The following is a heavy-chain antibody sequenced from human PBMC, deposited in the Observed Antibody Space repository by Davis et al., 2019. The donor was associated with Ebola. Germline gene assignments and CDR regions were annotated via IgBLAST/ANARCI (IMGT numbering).Heavy chain of an antibody. D-gene: IGHD3-3*01. CDR3: ARFKLWSGYYYYYGMDV. V-gene: IGHV4-39*07. CDR1: GGSISSSSYY. J-gene: IGHJ6*02. Sequence: MPSETLSLTCTVSGGSISSSSYYWGWIRQPPGKGLEWIGSIYYSGSTNYNPSLKSRVTISVDTSKNQFSLKLSSVTAADTAVYYCARFKLWSGYYYYYGMDVWGQGTTVTVSS. CDR2: IYYSGST.